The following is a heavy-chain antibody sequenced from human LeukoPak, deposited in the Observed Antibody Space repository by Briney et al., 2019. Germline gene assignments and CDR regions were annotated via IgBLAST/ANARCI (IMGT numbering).Heavy chain of an antibody. CDR2: ISYDGSNK. CDR3: AGGSSPYYYYGMDV. D-gene: IGHD6-6*01. Sequence: GRSLRLSCAASGFTFSSYGMHWVRQAPRKGLEWVAVISYDGSNKYYADSVKGRFTISRDNSKNTLYLQMNSLRAEDTAVYYCAGGSSPYYYYGMDVWGQGTTVTVSS. CDR1: GFTFSSYG. V-gene: IGHV3-30*03. J-gene: IGHJ6*02.